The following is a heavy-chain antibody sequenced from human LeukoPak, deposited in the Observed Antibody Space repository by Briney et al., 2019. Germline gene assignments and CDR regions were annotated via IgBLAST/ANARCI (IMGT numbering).Heavy chain of an antibody. Sequence: PSETLSLTCTVSGGSISSYYWSWIRQPAGKGLEWIGRIYASGTTNYNPSLKSRVTMSVDTSKNQFSPKLSSVTAADTAVYYCARDDPKYYYYGMDVWGQGTTVTVSS. CDR2: IYASGTT. CDR3: ARDDPKYYYYGMDV. V-gene: IGHV4-4*07. CDR1: GGSISSYY. J-gene: IGHJ6*02. D-gene: IGHD6-6*01.